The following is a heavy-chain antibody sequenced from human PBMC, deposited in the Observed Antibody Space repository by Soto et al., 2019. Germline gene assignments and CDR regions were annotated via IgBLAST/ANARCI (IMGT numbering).Heavy chain of an antibody. J-gene: IGHJ4*02. CDR2: IYWNDDK. CDR3: AQRLGSRGSFDY. Sequence: GSGPTLVNPTHTLTLTCTFSGFSLRTSGVGVGWIRQPPGKAPEWLALIYWNDDKRYSPSLKSRLTITKDTSKNQVVLTMTDMDPVDTGTYYCAQRLGSRGSFDYWGQGSLVTV. CDR1: GFSLRTSGVG. D-gene: IGHD6-25*01. V-gene: IGHV2-5*01.